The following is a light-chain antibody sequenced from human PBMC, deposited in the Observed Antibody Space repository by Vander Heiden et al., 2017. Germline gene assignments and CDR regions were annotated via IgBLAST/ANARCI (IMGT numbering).Light chain of an antibody. V-gene: IGLV3-1*01. CDR1: KLGDKY. CDR3: QTWDSSTVV. Sequence: SYELTPPPSVSVSPGQTASIPCPGDKLGDKYACWYQQRPGQSPVLVIYQDIKRPSGIPERFSGSNSGNTATLTISGTQAMDEADYYCQTWDSSTVVFGGGTKLTVL. CDR2: QDI. J-gene: IGLJ2*01.